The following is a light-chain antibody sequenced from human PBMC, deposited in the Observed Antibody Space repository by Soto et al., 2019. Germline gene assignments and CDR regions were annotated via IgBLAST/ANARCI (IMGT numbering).Light chain of an antibody. Sequence: DIQMTQSPSSVSASVGDRVTITCRASQGITNRLAWYQQKPGKAPKLLIYEASSLQSGVPSRISGSGSGTDFTFSIRSLQPEDIGTYYCQQYDNLPQLTFGAGTKVDIK. CDR2: EAS. J-gene: IGKJ4*01. CDR3: QQYDNLPQLT. CDR1: QGITNR. V-gene: IGKV1-12*01.